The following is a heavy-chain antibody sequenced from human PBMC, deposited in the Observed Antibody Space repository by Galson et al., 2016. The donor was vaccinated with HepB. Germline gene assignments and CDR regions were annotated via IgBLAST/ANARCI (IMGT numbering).Heavy chain of an antibody. CDR3: ARVRWLDPRDY. CDR1: GFTFTTYE. CDR2: ISSYGSTI. Sequence: SLRLSCAASGFTFTTYEMTWVRQAPGKGLEWISYISSYGSTIYYADSVKGRFTISSDNAENSLYLQMHSLRDEDTAVYYGARVRWLDPRDYWGQGTLVTVSS. V-gene: IGHV3-48*03. D-gene: IGHD6-19*01. J-gene: IGHJ4*02.